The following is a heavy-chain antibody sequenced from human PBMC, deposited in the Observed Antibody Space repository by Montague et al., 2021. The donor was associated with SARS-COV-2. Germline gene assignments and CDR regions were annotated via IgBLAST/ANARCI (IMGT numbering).Heavy chain of an antibody. V-gene: IGHV3-48*03. J-gene: IGHJ6*02. CDR3: ARDRGYGDFYYYGMDV. D-gene: IGHD3-10*01. CDR1: GFTFSNYE. Sequence: SLRLSGAASGFTFSNYEMNWVRQAPGKGLEWVLYISSSGSTIYYADSVKGRFTISRDNAQNSLYLQMNSLRAEDTGVYYCARDRGYGDFYYYGMDVWGQGTTVTVSS. CDR2: ISSSGSTI.